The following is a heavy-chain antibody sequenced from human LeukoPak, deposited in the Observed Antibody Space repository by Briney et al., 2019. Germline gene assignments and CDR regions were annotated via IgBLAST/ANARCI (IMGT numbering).Heavy chain of an antibody. Sequence: PGGSLRLSCAASGFTFDDYAMHWVRQAPGKGLEWVSGISWNSGTIGYADSVKGRFTISRDNAKNSLYLQMNSLRAEDTALYYCAKEKLIGGRTVYYDPVFDYWGQGTLVTVSS. J-gene: IGHJ4*02. CDR2: ISWNSGTI. D-gene: IGHD3-22*01. CDR3: AKEKLIGGRTVYYDPVFDY. CDR1: GFTFDDYA. V-gene: IGHV3-9*01.